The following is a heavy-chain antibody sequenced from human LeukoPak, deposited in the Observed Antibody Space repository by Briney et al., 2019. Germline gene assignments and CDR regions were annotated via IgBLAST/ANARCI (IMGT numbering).Heavy chain of an antibody. J-gene: IGHJ4*02. V-gene: IGHV4-34*01. Sequence: PSETLSLTCAVSGGSVTSGGYAWSWIRQPPGKGLEWIGEINHSGSTNYNPSLKSRVTISVDTSKNQFSLKLSSVTAADTAVYYCARQGYYDSSGYYYRDYWGQGTLVTVSS. CDR3: ARQGYYDSSGYYYRDY. D-gene: IGHD3-22*01. CDR1: GGSVTSGGYA. CDR2: INHSGST.